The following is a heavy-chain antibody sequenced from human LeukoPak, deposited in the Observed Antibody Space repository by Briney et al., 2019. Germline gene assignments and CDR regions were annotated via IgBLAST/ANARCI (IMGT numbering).Heavy chain of an antibody. D-gene: IGHD2-2*01. J-gene: IGHJ4*02. CDR1: GYTFTAYY. CDR2: INPKSGGT. CDR3: ARGTEDIVVVPAAMGIFDY. Sequence: ASVKVSCKASGYTFTAYYLQWVRLAPGQGLEWMGWINPKSGGTEYAQRFQGRVTMTRDTSISTAYTELSRLRSDDTAVYYCARGTEDIVVVPAAMGIFDYWGQGTLVTVSS. V-gene: IGHV1-2*02.